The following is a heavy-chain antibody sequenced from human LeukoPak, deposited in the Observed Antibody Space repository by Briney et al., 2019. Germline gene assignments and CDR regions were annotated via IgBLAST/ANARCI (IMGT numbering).Heavy chain of an antibody. D-gene: IGHD4-11*01. V-gene: IGHV3-49*04. CDR2: IRSTSYGGTP. Sequence: PGRSLRLSCTASGFTFGDYALTWVRQAPGKGLEWVTYIRSTSYGGTPEHAASVKSRFTISRDDSKGVAYLQMSSLKSEDTGLYYCARDPQADYYFDLWGRDTLVTVSS. J-gene: IGHJ2*01. CDR1: GFTFGDYA. CDR3: ARDPQADYYFDL.